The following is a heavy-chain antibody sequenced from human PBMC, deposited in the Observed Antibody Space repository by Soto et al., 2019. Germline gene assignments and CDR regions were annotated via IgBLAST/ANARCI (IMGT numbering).Heavy chain of an antibody. D-gene: IGHD3-3*01. CDR3: ARDGLPDDFRSGGYWFDP. V-gene: IGHV3-30-3*01. J-gene: IGHJ5*02. Sequence: QVHLVESGGGVVQPGSSLRLSCAASGFTFSTFALHWVRQAPGEGLEWVALISHDGRNEKYADSVKGRFTISRDNSKNKLYMQMDSLRLEDTGVYYCARDGLPDDFRSGGYWFDPWGQGTQVTVSS. CDR1: GFTFSTFA. CDR2: ISHDGRNE.